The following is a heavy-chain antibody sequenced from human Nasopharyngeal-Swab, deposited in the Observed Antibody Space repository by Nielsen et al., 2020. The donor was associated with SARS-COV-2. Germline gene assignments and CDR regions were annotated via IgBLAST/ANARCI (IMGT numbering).Heavy chain of an antibody. D-gene: IGHD3-22*01. Sequence: GESLKISCAASGFTFSNAWMSWVRQAPGKGLEWVGRIKSKTDGGTTDHAAPVKGRFTISRDDSKNTLYLQMNSLKTEDTAVYYCTTDWDYSYHDYWGQGTLVTVSS. CDR3: TTDWDYSYHDY. CDR1: GFTFSNAW. CDR2: IKSKTDGGTT. V-gene: IGHV3-15*01. J-gene: IGHJ4*02.